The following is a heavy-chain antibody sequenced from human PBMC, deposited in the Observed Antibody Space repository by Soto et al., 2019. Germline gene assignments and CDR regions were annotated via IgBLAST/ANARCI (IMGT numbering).Heavy chain of an antibody. CDR3: AMVDLYVTPTPQDV. J-gene: IGHJ6*02. D-gene: IGHD3-16*01. CDR2: ISAYNGNT. V-gene: IGHV1-18*01. Sequence: ASVKVSCKASSYTFTSLGIIWVRQVPGQGLEWMGWISAYNGNTNYAQRVQGRVTMSTDTSPSTAYMELRSLTSSDTAVYYWAMVDLYVTPTPQDVWGQGTTVTVSS. CDR1: SYTFTSLG.